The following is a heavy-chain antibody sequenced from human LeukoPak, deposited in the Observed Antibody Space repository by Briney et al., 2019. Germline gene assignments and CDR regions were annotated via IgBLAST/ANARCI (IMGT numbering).Heavy chain of an antibody. Sequence: GGSLRLSCVASGFTFSRSVMHWVRQAPGKGLEWVAFIRTDGSDKYYADSVKGRFSISRDNSKNTLYLQMNSLRAEDTAMYYCAKDHAQAMDVWGQGTTVTVSS. V-gene: IGHV3-30*02. J-gene: IGHJ6*02. CDR3: AKDHAQAMDV. D-gene: IGHD2-2*01. CDR2: IRTDGSDK. CDR1: GFTFSRSV.